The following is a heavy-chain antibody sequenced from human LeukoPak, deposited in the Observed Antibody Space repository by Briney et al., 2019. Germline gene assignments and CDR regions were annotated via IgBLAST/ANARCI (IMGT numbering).Heavy chain of an antibody. D-gene: IGHD6-19*01. Sequence: SETLSLTCTVSGGSISSSSYYWGWIRQPPGKGLEWIGSIYYSGSTYYNPSLKSRVTISVDTSKNQFSLKLSSVTAADTAVYYCARGRLAVAGNWFDPWGQGTLVTVSS. CDR1: GGSISSSSYY. CDR3: ARGRLAVAGNWFDP. CDR2: IYYSGST. J-gene: IGHJ5*02. V-gene: IGHV4-39*07.